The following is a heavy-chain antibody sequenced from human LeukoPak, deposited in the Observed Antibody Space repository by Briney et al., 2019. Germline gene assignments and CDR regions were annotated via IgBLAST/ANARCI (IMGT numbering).Heavy chain of an antibody. Sequence: SETLSLTCAVYGGSFSGYYWSWICQPPGRGLEWIGEINHSGSTNYNPSLKSGVTISVHTSKNHFPLKLSPVTAADTAVYYCARGVLGIAVASTRWFDPWGQGTLVTVSS. J-gene: IGHJ5*02. CDR3: ARGVLGIAVASTRWFDP. CDR2: INHSGST. D-gene: IGHD6-19*01. V-gene: IGHV4-34*01. CDR1: GGSFSGYY.